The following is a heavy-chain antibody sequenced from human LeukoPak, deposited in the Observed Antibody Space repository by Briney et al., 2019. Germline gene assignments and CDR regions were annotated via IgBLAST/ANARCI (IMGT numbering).Heavy chain of an antibody. CDR3: AREGNGFGELSYRFDP. CDR1: GYTFTSYG. D-gene: IGHD3-10*01. V-gene: IGHV1-2*02. Sequence: ASVKVSCKASGYTFTSYGISWVRQAPGQGLEWMGWINPNSGGTNYAQKFQGRVTMTRDTSISTAYMELSRLRSDDAAVYYCAREGNGFGELSYRFDPWGQGTLVTVSS. CDR2: INPNSGGT. J-gene: IGHJ5*02.